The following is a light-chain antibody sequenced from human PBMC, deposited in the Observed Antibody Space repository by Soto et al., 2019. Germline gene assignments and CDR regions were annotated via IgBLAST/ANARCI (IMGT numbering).Light chain of an antibody. CDR3: QQYGSSPWT. Sequence: EIVLTQSPGTLSLYPGERATLSCRASQSFSSSYLAWYQQKPGQAPRLLIYGASSRATGIPDRFSGSGSGTDFTLTISRLEPEDFAVYYCQQYGSSPWTFGQGTKVDIK. CDR1: QSFSSSY. V-gene: IGKV3-20*01. J-gene: IGKJ1*01. CDR2: GAS.